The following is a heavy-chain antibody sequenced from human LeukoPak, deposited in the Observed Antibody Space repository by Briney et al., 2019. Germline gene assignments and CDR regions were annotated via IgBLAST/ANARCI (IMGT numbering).Heavy chain of an antibody. D-gene: IGHD1-1*01. V-gene: IGHV3-48*02. J-gene: IGHJ5*02. CDR2: ISYSSSTI. CDR1: AFPFSSYS. Sequence: PGGSLRLSCAASAFPFSSYSMTWVRQAPGKGLEWLSYISYSSSTIFYAESVKGRFTISRNNAKNSLYLQMNSLRDEDTAVYHCASAGSTTLSRWFDHWGQGSLVTVSS. CDR3: ASAGSTTLSRWFDH.